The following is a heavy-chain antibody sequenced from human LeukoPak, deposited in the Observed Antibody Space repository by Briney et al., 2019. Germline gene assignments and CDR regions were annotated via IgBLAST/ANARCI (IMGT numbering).Heavy chain of an antibody. J-gene: IGHJ2*01. D-gene: IGHD6-13*01. V-gene: IGHV4-34*01. Sequence: SETLSLTCAVYGGSFSGYYWSWIRQPPGKGLEWLGEINHSGSTNYNPSLKSRVTISVDTSKNQFSLKLSSVTAADTAVYYCARGGWSSSPRAYRYFDLWGRGTLVTVSS. CDR2: INHSGST. CDR3: ARGGWSSSPRAYRYFDL. CDR1: GGSFSGYY.